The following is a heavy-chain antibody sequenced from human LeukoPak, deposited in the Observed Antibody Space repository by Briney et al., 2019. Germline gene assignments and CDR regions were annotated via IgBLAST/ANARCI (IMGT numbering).Heavy chain of an antibody. J-gene: IGHJ4*02. CDR1: GFTFSSYS. V-gene: IGHV3-48*04. D-gene: IGHD5-18*01. CDR2: ISSSSSTI. Sequence: QPGGSLRLSCAASGFTFSSYSMNWVRQAPGKGLEWVSYISSSSSTIYYADSVKGRFTISRDNARNSLYLQMNSLRAEDTAVYYCAKEGYSYGLPHFDYWGQGTLVTVSS. CDR3: AKEGYSYGLPHFDY.